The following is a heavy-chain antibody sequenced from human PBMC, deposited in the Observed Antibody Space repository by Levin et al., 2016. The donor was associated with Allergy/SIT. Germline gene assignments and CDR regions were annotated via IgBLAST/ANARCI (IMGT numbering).Heavy chain of an antibody. Sequence: ASVKVSCKASGYTFTSYAMHWVRQAPGQRLEWMGWINAGNGNTKYSQKFQGRVTITRDTSASTAYMELSSLRSEDTAVYYCASGGGFMVRPGWFDPWGQGTLVTVSS. CDR2: INAGNGNT. CDR1: GYTFTSYA. J-gene: IGHJ5*02. D-gene: IGHD3-10*01. V-gene: IGHV1-3*01. CDR3: ASGGGFMVRPGWFDP.